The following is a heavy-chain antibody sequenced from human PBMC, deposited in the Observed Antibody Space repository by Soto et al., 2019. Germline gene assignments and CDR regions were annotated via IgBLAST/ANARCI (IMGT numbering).Heavy chain of an antibody. CDR1: GFSFSGYG. J-gene: IGHJ6*02. Sequence: QVRLVESGGGVVQPGRSLRLSCAASGFSFSGYGMHWVRQAPGKGLEWVAVIWHDGSKKYYADSVKGRLIISRDNSKNTLDVQINSLRAEDTAVYFCARGSIVAAEYGMDVWGQGTTVTVS. CDR3: ARGSIVAAEYGMDV. D-gene: IGHD6-13*01. CDR2: IWHDGSKK. V-gene: IGHV3-33*01.